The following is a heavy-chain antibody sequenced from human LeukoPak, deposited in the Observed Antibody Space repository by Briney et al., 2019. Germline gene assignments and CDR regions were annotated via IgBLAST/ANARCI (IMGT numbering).Heavy chain of an antibody. V-gene: IGHV3-53*01. CDR1: GFTFSSYG. Sequence: GGTLRLSCAASGFTFSSYGMSWVRQAPGKGLEWVSFIYTTGNTHNSDSVKGRFTISRDSSKNTLYLQMNSLRAEDTAVYYCARRAGDYSHPYDYWGQGTLVTVSS. CDR2: IYTTGNT. J-gene: IGHJ4*02. CDR3: ARRAGDYSHPYDY. D-gene: IGHD3-22*01.